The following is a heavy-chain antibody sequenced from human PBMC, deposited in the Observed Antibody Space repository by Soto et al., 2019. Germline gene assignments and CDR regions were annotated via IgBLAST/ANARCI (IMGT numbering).Heavy chain of an antibody. CDR2: ISLYSDGT. Sequence: HVQLVQSGGEVKRPGASVKVSCTPSGYTFSNYGITWVRQAPGQPLEWLGWISLYSDGTNYAQKFQGRVSMTTDTSTTTAYMELRSLRSDDTAVYYCARVVPGAEAWFGPWGQGTLVTVSS. J-gene: IGHJ5*02. CDR1: GYTFSNYG. D-gene: IGHD2-2*01. CDR3: ARVVPGAEAWFGP. V-gene: IGHV1-18*01.